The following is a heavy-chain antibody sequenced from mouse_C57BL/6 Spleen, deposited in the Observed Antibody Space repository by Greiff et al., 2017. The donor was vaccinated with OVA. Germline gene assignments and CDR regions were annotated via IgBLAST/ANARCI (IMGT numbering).Heavy chain of an antibody. J-gene: IGHJ3*01. CDR3: ASDYYGPPTGAY. D-gene: IGHD2-1*01. V-gene: IGHV1-80*01. CDR1: GYAFSSYW. Sequence: VQGVESGAELVKPGASVKISCKASGYAFSSYWMNWVKQRPGKGLEWIGQIYPGDGDTNYNGKFKGKATLTADKSSSTAYMQLSSLTSEDSAVYFCASDYYGPPTGAYWGQGTLVTVSA. CDR2: IYPGDGDT.